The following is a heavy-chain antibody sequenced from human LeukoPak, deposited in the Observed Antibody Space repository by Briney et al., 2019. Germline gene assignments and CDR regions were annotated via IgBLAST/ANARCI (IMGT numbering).Heavy chain of an antibody. CDR2: IYYSGST. J-gene: IGHJ6*03. Sequence: SETLSLTCTVSGGSISSYYWSWIRQPPGKGLEWIGYIYYSGSTNYNPSLKSRVTISVDTSKNQFSLQLSSVTAADTAVYYCARRNRLGYYYYMDVWGKGTTVTVSS. V-gene: IGHV4-59*01. CDR3: ARRNRLGYYYYMDV. CDR1: GGSISSYY. D-gene: IGHD1-14*01.